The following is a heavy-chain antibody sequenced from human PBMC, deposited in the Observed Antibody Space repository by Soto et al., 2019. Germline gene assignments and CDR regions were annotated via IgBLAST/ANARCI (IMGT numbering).Heavy chain of an antibody. CDR2: IYYSGST. CDR1: GGSVSSGSYY. CDR3: ARDHGGSFDY. J-gene: IGHJ4*02. Sequence: QVQLQESGPGLVKPSETLSLTCTVSGGSVSSGSYYWSWIRQPPGKGLEWIGYIYYSGSTNYNPSLKSRVTISVDTSKNQFSRKLSSVTAADTAVYYCARDHGGSFDYWGQGTLVTVSS. V-gene: IGHV4-61*01. D-gene: IGHD2-15*01.